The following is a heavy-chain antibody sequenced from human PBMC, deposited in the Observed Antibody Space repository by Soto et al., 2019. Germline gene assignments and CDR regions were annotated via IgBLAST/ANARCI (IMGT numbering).Heavy chain of an antibody. J-gene: IGHJ4*02. CDR1: GYAFSSHG. CDR3: ARDSYPEGLRYSGEYYFDY. V-gene: IGHV1-18*01. D-gene: IGHD2-15*01. CDR2: SSVYRGNT. Sequence: ASVKVSCKASGYAFSSHGINWVRQAPGQGLEWMGCSSVYRGNTNYAQTFQGRVTMTTDTSTSTVYMELRSLRSDDTAVYYCARDSYPEGLRYSGEYYFDYWGQGTPVTVSS.